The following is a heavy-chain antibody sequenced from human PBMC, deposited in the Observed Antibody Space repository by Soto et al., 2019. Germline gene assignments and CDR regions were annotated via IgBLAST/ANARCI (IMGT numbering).Heavy chain of an antibody. CDR1: GGSISSGGYS. CDR3: ARGALRWSTSWDFDY. CDR2: IYDSGST. D-gene: IGHD4-17*01. J-gene: IGHJ4*02. V-gene: IGHV4-30-2*01. Sequence: SETLSLTCAVSGGSISSGGYSWSWIRQPPGKGLEWIGYIYDSGSTYYNPSLKSQVTISVDRSKNQFSLKLSSVTAADTAVYYCARGALRWSTSWDFDYWGQGILVTVSS.